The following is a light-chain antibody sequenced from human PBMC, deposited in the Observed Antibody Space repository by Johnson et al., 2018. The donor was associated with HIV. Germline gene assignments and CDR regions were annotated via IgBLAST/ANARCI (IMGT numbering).Light chain of an antibody. CDR3: GTWDSSLSAGFYV. CDR2: ENN. CDR1: SSNIGNNY. V-gene: IGLV1-51*02. J-gene: IGLJ1*01. Sequence: QSVLTQPPSVSAAPGQNVTISCSGSSSNIGNNYISWYQQLPGTAPKLLIYENNKRPSGIPDRFSDSKSGTSVILAITGLQPGAEADYYCGTWDSSLSAGFYVFGTGTKVTVL.